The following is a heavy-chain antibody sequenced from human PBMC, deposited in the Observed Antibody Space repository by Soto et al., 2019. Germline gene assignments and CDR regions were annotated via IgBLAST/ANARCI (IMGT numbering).Heavy chain of an antibody. J-gene: IGHJ5*02. V-gene: IGHV3-21*01. CDR2: ITTSSSYI. D-gene: IGHD3-10*01. Sequence: EVQLVESGGGLVTPGGSLRLSCAASGFTFSSYSMNWVRQAPGKGLEWVSSITTSSSYIFYADSVKGRFTISRDDATNSLYLRMNSLRAEDTAIYYCARTVSGGGFDRWGQGTLVTVSS. CDR3: ARTVSGGGFDR. CDR1: GFTFSSYS.